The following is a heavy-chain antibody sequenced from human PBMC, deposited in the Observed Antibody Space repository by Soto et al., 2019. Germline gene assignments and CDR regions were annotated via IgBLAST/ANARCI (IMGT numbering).Heavy chain of an antibody. CDR2: IYYSGST. V-gene: IGHV4-59*01. J-gene: IGHJ6*02. D-gene: IGHD2-15*01. CDR1: GGSISSYY. Sequence: QVQLQESGPGLVKPSETLSLTCTVSGGSISSYYWSWIRQPPGKGLEWIGYIYYSGSTNYNPSLNSRVTRAVDTSKNQFSLKLSSVTAADTAVYYCARVSVNCSGGSCYSGDYYYGMDVWGQGTTVTVSS. CDR3: ARVSVNCSGGSCYSGDYYYGMDV.